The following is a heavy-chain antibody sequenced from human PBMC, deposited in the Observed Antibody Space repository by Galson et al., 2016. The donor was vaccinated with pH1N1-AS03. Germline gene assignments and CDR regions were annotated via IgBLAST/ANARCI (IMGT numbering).Heavy chain of an antibody. CDR1: GDSLDTFS. CDR3: ASRSSVLYSYGSDV. Sequence: ETLSLTCSVSGDSLDTFSWTWIRQPPGKGLEWIGFTFYGGSTHYNPSLKSRITISVDTSKNLFSLQLKSVTAADTAVYYCASRSSVLYSYGSDVWGQGTTVIVS. D-gene: IGHD3-10*01. V-gene: IGHV4-59*01. J-gene: IGHJ6*02. CDR2: TFYGGST.